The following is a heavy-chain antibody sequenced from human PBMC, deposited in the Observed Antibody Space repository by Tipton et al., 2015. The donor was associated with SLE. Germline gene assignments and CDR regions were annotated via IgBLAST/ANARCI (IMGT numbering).Heavy chain of an antibody. CDR1: GGTFSSYA. V-gene: IGHV1-69*05. CDR2: IIPIFGTA. J-gene: IGHJ1*01. CDR3: ARGVMQLVRPELFQQ. D-gene: IGHD6-6*01. Sequence: QLVQSGAEVKKPGSSVKVSCKASGGTFSSYAISWVRQAPGQGLEWMGGIIPIFGTANYAQKFQGRVTITTDESTSTAYMELSSLRSEDTAVYYWARGVMQLVRPELFQQCGPGTLVTVS.